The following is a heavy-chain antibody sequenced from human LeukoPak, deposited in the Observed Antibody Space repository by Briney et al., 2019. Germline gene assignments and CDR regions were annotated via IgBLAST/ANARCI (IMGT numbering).Heavy chain of an antibody. D-gene: IGHD3-22*01. V-gene: IGHV1-2*05. CDR2: INPNRGGT. Sequence: ASVKVSCKASGYTFTGYYMHWVRQAPGQGLEWMGRINPNRGGTNYAQKFQGRVTMTRDTSISTAYMELSRLRSDDTVVYYCARALYYYYDSSGYYYLNWFDPWGQGTLVTVSS. J-gene: IGHJ5*02. CDR3: ARALYYYYDSSGYYYLNWFDP. CDR1: GYTFTGYY.